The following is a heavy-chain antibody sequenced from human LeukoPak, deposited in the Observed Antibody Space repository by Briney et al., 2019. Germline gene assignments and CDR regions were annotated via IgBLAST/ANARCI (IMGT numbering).Heavy chain of an antibody. CDR1: GGSIISTIYY. Sequence: SETLSLTCTVSGGSIISTIYYWGWIRQSPGKGLDWIGSISYSGSSFCKPSLKSRVTIAVDTSKNQFSLRLSSVTAADTAMYYCARREKYGDYVYNYWFDPWGQGTLVTVSS. CDR3: ARREKYGDYVYNYWFDP. V-gene: IGHV4-39*07. J-gene: IGHJ5*02. CDR2: ISYSGSS. D-gene: IGHD4-17*01.